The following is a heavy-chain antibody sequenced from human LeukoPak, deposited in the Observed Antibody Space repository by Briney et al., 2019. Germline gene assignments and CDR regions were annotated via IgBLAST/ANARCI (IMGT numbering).Heavy chain of an antibody. Sequence: SETLSLTCTVSGGSISNYYWSWIRQPPGKELEWIGYISYSGNTDSNPSLKSRVTISVDTSKNQFSLKLSSVTAADTAVYYCAKEGYQLLRGPFDYWGQGTLVTVSS. V-gene: IGHV4-59*12. J-gene: IGHJ4*02. CDR2: ISYSGNT. CDR1: GGSISNYY. D-gene: IGHD2-2*01. CDR3: AKEGYQLLRGPFDY.